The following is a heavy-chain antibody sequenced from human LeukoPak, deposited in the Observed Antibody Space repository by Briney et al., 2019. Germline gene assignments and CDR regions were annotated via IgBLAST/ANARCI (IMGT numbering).Heavy chain of an antibody. Sequence: GGSLRLSCSASGFTFSSYAMHWVRQAPGKGLEYVSAISSNGGSTYYADSVKGRFTISRDNSKNTLYLQMNSLRAEDTAVYYCAKALPPPDDIVVVVAATFDYWGQGTLVTVSS. CDR2: ISSNGGST. J-gene: IGHJ4*02. CDR3: AKALPPPDDIVVVVAATFDY. CDR1: GFTFSSYA. D-gene: IGHD2-15*01. V-gene: IGHV3-64*04.